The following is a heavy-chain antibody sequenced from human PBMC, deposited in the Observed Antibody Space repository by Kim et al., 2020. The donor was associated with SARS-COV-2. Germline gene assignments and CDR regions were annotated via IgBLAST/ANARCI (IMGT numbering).Heavy chain of an antibody. Sequence: GGSLRLSCAASGFTFDDYGMSWVRQAPGKGLEWVSGINWNGGSTGYADSVKGRFTISRDNAKNSLYLQMNSLRAEDTALYYCARARDYDYIGVPFDPWGQGTLVTVSS. J-gene: IGHJ5*02. CDR2: INWNGGST. D-gene: IGHD3-16*01. V-gene: IGHV3-20*04. CDR1: GFTFDDYG. CDR3: ARARDYDYIGVPFDP.